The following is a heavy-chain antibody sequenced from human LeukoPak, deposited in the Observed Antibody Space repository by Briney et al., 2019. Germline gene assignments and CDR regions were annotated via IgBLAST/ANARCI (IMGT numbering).Heavy chain of an antibody. J-gene: IGHJ6*02. CDR1: GFTLSNYA. CDR3: AKGDYNV. V-gene: IGHV3-23*01. CDR2: IGINGRSI. D-gene: IGHD4-17*01. Sequence: GGSLRLSCAASGFTLSNYAMSWVRQAPGKGLEWVSVIGINGRSIYYADFVKGRFTISRDNAKNSLYLQMNSLRAEDTAVYYCAKGDYNVWGQGTTVTVSS.